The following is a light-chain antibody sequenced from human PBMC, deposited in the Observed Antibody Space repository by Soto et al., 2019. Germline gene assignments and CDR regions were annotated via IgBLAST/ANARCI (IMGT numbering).Light chain of an antibody. CDR3: QQRSNWPPIT. J-gene: IGKJ5*01. CDR1: QSVNSNY. Sequence: EVVMTQSPATPSVSPGERATLSCRASQSVNSNYLAWYQQKPGQPPRLLIYDASNRATGIPARFSGSGSGTDFTLTISSLEPEDFAVYYCQQRSNWPPITFGQGTRLEIK. CDR2: DAS. V-gene: IGKV3-11*01.